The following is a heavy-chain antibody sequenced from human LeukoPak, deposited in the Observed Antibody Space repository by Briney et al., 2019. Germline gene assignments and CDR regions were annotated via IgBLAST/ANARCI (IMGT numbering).Heavy chain of an antibody. CDR1: GYSFTTYW. J-gene: IGHJ5*02. CDR3: ARSRNYYGSGSYNWFDP. V-gene: IGHV5-51*01. D-gene: IGHD3-10*01. Sequence: GESLKISCKGSGYSFTTYWIGWVRQMPGKGLECMGIIYPGDSDTRYSPSFQGQVTISADKSISTAYLQWSSLKASDTAMYYCARSRNYYGSGSYNWFDPWGQGTLVTVSS. CDR2: IYPGDSDT.